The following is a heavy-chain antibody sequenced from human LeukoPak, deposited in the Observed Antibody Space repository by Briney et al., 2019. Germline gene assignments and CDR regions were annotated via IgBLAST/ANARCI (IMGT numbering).Heavy chain of an antibody. CDR1: GFTFSSYS. CDR3: ARDRGGIAAAGTDY. Sequence: GGSLRLSCAASGFTFSSYSMNWVRQAPGKGLEWVSYISSSSSTIYYADSVKGRFTISRDNAKNSLYLQMNSLRAEDTAVYYCARDRGGIAAAGTDYWGQGTLVTVSS. J-gene: IGHJ4*02. D-gene: IGHD6-13*01. CDR2: ISSSSSTI. V-gene: IGHV3-48*04.